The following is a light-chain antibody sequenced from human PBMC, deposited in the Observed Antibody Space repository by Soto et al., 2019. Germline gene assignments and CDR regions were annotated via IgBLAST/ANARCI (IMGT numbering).Light chain of an antibody. CDR3: QQYNNLPPDT. CDR1: QSVNNN. J-gene: IGKJ2*01. Sequence: EIILTQSPASLSVSPGERATLSCRASQSVNNNLAWYQQKPGQARRLLIYGASTRATGIPGRFRGSGSGTEFTLTITSLQSEDFAVYFCQQYNNLPPDTFGQGTKLEIK. V-gene: IGKV3-15*01. CDR2: GAS.